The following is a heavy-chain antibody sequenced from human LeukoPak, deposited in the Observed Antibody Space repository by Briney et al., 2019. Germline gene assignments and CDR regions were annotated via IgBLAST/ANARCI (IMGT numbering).Heavy chain of an antibody. CDR2: ISSDGSST. V-gene: IGHV3-74*01. CDR3: ARVDHSSGWLFEGAWYFDY. D-gene: IGHD6-19*01. Sequence: GGSLRLSCAASGFTFSSYWMHWVRQAPGKGLVWVSRISSDGSSTSYADSVKGRFTISRDNAKNTLYLQMNSLRAEDTAVYYCARVDHSSGWLFEGAWYFDYWGQGTLVTVSS. CDR1: GFTFSSYW. J-gene: IGHJ4*02.